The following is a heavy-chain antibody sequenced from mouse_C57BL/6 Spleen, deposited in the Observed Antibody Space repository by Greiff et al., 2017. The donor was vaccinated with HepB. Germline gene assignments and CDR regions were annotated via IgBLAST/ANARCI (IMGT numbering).Heavy chain of an antibody. CDR3: TLTGPFDY. Sequence: VKLMESGAELVRPGASVTLSCKASGYTFTDYEMHWVKQTPVHGLEWIGAIDPETGGTAYNQKFKGKAILTADKSSSTAYMELRSLTSEDSAVYYCTLTGPFDYWGQGTTLTVSS. V-gene: IGHV1-15*01. CDR2: IDPETGGT. D-gene: IGHD4-1*01. CDR1: GYTFTDYE. J-gene: IGHJ2*01.